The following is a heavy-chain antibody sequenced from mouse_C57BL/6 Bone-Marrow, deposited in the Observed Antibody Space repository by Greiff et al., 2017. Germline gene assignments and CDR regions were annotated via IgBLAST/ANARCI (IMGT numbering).Heavy chain of an antibody. J-gene: IGHJ4*01. Sequence: EVQLQQSGAELVRPGASVKLSCTASGFNIKDDYMHWVKQRPEQGLEWIGWIDPENGDTEYASKFQGKATITADTSSNTAYMELRSLTSEDSAVYYCTFITTVGRGVYAMDYWGQGTSVTVSS. CDR2: IDPENGDT. D-gene: IGHD1-1*01. V-gene: IGHV14-4*01. CDR3: TFITTVGRGVYAMDY. CDR1: GFNIKDDY.